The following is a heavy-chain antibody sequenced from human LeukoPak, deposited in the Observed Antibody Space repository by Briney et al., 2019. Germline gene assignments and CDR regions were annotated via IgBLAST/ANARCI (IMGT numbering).Heavy chain of an antibody. CDR3: ARGPYCSGGSCYSLGEFDP. D-gene: IGHD2-15*01. V-gene: IGHV3-23*01. CDR2: ISGSGGST. Sequence: PGGSLRLSCAASGFTFSSYAMSWVRQPPGKGLEWVSTISGSGGSTYYADSVKGRFTISRDNSKNTFYLQMNSLRAEDTAIYYCARGPYCSGGSCYSLGEFDPWGQGTLVTVSS. CDR1: GFTFSSYA. J-gene: IGHJ5*02.